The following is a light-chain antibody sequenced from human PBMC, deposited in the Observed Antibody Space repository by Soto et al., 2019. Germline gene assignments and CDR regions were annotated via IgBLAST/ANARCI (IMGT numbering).Light chain of an antibody. CDR1: TSNIGSNT. Sequence: QSVLTQPPSASGTPGQGVPISCSGITSNIGSNTVNWYQQLPGTAPKLLIYNNNQRPSGVPDRFSGSKSGNSASLAIDGLQSEDEADYYCAAWDDSLNGDVFGTGTKVTV. V-gene: IGLV1-44*01. CDR2: NNN. CDR3: AAWDDSLNGDV. J-gene: IGLJ1*01.